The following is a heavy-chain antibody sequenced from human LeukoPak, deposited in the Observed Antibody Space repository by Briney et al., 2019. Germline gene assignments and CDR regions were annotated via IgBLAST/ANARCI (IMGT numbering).Heavy chain of an antibody. J-gene: IGHJ3*02. V-gene: IGHV3-48*04. CDR3: ARSDYRGRPEAFDI. Sequence: GGSLRLSCVASGFNFGIYSMNWVRQVPGKGLEWVSFISGTSGTTFYGDSVRGRFTISRDNAKNSLYLQMNSLRVEDTAVYYCARSDYRGRPEAFDIWGQGTMVTVSS. D-gene: IGHD5-12*01. CDR2: ISGTSGTT. CDR1: GFNFGIYS.